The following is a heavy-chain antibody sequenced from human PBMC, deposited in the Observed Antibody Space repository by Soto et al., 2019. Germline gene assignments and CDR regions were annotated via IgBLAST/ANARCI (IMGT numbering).Heavy chain of an antibody. D-gene: IGHD2-21*02. Sequence: LVESGGGLVSPGGSLRLSCVASGFRFSDHRMNWVRQAPGKGLQWISYISSNSDKTYYADSVKGRFTVSRDNAKNALFLQMNSMRDDETATYACARLPKGSLVTAWGQGARVTVSS. CDR1: GFRFSDHR. J-gene: IGHJ4*02. V-gene: IGHV3-48*02. CDR3: ARLPKGSLVTA. CDR2: ISSNSDKT.